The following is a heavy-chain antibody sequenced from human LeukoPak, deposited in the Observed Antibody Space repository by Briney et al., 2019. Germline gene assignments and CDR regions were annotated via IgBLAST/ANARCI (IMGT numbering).Heavy chain of an antibody. Sequence: GGSLRLSCAASGFTFSSYAMHWVRQAPGKGLEYVSAISSSGDSTYNADPVKGRFTISRDNSKDTLYIQMSSLRAGDTAVYFCVKGRVSGSGSYYNAPFDYWGQGTLVTVSS. D-gene: IGHD3-10*01. CDR3: VKGRVSGSGSYYNAPFDY. J-gene: IGHJ4*02. V-gene: IGHV3-64D*06. CDR1: GFTFSSYA. CDR2: ISSSGDST.